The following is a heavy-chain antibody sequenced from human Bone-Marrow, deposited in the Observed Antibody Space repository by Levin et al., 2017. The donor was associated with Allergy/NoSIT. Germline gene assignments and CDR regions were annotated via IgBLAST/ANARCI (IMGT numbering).Heavy chain of an antibody. J-gene: IGHJ4*02. Sequence: PGGSLRLSCAASGFIFSGSVIHWVRQASGKGLEWVGRIRSKANNYATVYAASVNGRFTISRDDSKNTAYLQMSSLETEDTAVYYCTRHVPGYCTTTSCPGLDYWGQGTLVTVSS. CDR3: TRHVPGYCTTTSCPGLDY. CDR2: IRSKANNYAT. CDR1: GFIFSGSV. V-gene: IGHV3-73*01. D-gene: IGHD2-2*03.